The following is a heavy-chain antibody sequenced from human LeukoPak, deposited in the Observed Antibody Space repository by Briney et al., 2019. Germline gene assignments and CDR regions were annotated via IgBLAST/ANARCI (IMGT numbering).Heavy chain of an antibody. D-gene: IGHD1-26*01. CDR2: IIPIFGTA. CDR3: ARLGSVGPPFDY. V-gene: IGHV1-69*05. CDR1: GGTFSSYA. J-gene: IGHJ4*02. Sequence: ASVKVSCKASGGTFSSYAISWVRQAPGQGLEWMGGIIPIFGTANYAQKFQGRVTITTDESTSTAYMELSSLRSEDTAVYYCARLGSVGPPFDYWGQGTLVTVSS.